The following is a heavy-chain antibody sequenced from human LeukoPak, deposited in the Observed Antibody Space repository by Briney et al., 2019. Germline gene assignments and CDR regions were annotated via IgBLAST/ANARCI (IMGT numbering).Heavy chain of an antibody. V-gene: IGHV3-53*01. CDR1: GFTVSDNY. D-gene: IGHD6-19*01. CDR2: ISSGGTT. CDR3: ARVRSDNNGWYNIDY. Sequence: GGSLRLSCAASGFTVSDNYMTWVRQAPGKGLEWVSLISSGGTTYSADSVKGRFTISRDNSKNTLYLQMNSLRGEDTAVYYGARVRSDNNGWYNIDYWGQGALITVSS. J-gene: IGHJ4*02.